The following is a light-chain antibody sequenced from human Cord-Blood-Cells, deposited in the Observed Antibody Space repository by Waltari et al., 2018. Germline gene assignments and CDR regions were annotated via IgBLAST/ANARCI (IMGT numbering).Light chain of an antibody. CDR2: WAS. J-gene: IGKJ1*01. CDR3: QQYYSTPPT. V-gene: IGKV4-1*01. Sequence: DIVMTQSPDSLAVSLGERATINCKSSQSVLYSSNNKNYLAWYQQKPGKPPKLLIYWASTREFWVPDRFSGSGSGTDFTLTISSLQAEDVAVYYCQQYYSTPPTFGQGTKVEIK. CDR1: QSVLYSSNNKNY.